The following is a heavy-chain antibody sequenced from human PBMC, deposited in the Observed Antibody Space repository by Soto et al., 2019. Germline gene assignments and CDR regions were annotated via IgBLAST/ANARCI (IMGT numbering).Heavy chain of an antibody. CDR1: GFTFSSYG. D-gene: IGHD4-17*01. CDR3: ARPFGYGDYDCAFDY. CDR2: IWYDGSNK. J-gene: IGHJ4*02. V-gene: IGHV3-33*01. Sequence: GGSLRLSCAASGFTFSSYGMHWVRQAPGKGLEWVAVIWYDGSNKYYADSVKGRFTISRDNSKNTLYLQMNSLRAEDTAVYYCARPFGYGDYDCAFDYWGQGTLVTVSS.